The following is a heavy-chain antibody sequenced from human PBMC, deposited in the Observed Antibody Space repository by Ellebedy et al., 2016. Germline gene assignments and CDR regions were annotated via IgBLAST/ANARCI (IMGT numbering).Heavy chain of an antibody. CDR2: IYYSGNT. D-gene: IGHD3-22*01. CDR1: GASISPYY. V-gene: IGHV4-59*13. CDR3: AGADHYYDTRMGAFEI. J-gene: IGHJ3*02. Sequence: SETLSLXCHVSGASISPYYWSWFRQSPGRGLEWIGYIYYSGNTKNNPSFRGRVTISIDTSKNQFSLKLSSVTAADTAVYYCAGADHYYDTRMGAFEIWGQGTMVTVSS.